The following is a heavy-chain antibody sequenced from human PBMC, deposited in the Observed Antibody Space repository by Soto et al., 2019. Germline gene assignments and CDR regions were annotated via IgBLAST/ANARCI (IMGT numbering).Heavy chain of an antibody. CDR2: ISYDGINK. CDR3: AKDRWVRQLRSYFDY. CDR1: GFTFSSYG. Sequence: QVQLVESGGGVVQPGRSLRLSCAASGFTFSSYGMHWVRQAPGKGLEWVAFISYDGINKYYADSVKGRFTISRDSSKNTLYLQMSSLRAEETAVYYCAKDRWVRQLRSYFDYWGQGTLVTVSS. V-gene: IGHV3-30*18. J-gene: IGHJ4*02. D-gene: IGHD4-17*01.